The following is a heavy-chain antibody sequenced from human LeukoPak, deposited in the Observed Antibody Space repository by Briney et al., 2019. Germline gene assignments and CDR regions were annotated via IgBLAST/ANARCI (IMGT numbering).Heavy chain of an antibody. D-gene: IGHD2-21*01. J-gene: IGHJ4*02. CDR3: VHESVGIGLY. Sequence: ESGPTLVNPTQTLTLTCTFSGFSVSTSGMGVGWIRRPPGKALEWLALIYWDDDKRYSPSLKSRLTITKDTSKNQVVLTMTIVDPVDTGTYYCVHESVGIGLYWGQGTLVTVSS. V-gene: IGHV2-5*02. CDR1: GFSVSTSGMG. CDR2: IYWDDDK.